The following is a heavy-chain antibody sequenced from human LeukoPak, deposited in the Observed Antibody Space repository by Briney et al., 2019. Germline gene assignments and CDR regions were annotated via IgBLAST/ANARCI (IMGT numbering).Heavy chain of an antibody. V-gene: IGHV3-30*03. CDR3: ARAFSTTAFDS. J-gene: IGHJ4*02. D-gene: IGHD4-17*01. CDR1: GFTFSDYY. Sequence: GSLRLSCAASGFTFSDYYMSWIRQAPGKGLEWVAVISDDGSNKYDADSVKGRFTISRDNSKNTLYLQMNSLRAEDTAVYYCARAFSTTAFDSWGQGTLVTVSS. CDR2: ISDDGSNK.